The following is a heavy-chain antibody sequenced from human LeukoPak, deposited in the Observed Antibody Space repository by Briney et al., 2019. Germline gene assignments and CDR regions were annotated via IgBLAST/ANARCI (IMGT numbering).Heavy chain of an antibody. Sequence: PGRSLRLSCAASGITFGNYGMHWVRQAPGKGLEWVAVIWYDGSNKDYADSVKGRFTVSRDNSRNTLFLQMNSLRVEDTAVYYCATDRATQYFDYCGQGTLVSVPS. CDR1: GITFGNYG. CDR3: ATDRATQYFDY. V-gene: IGHV3-33*01. D-gene: IGHD2-15*01. CDR2: IWYDGSNK. J-gene: IGHJ4*02.